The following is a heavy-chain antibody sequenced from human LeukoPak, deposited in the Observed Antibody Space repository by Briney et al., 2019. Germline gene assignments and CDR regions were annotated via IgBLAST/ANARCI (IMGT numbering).Heavy chain of an antibody. CDR3: ARGGRWLQRDNWFDP. J-gene: IGHJ5*02. CDR2: IYYSGST. D-gene: IGHD1-26*01. V-gene: IGHV4-59*12. Sequence: PSETLSLTCTVSGGSISSYYWSWIRQPPGKGLEWIGYIYYSGSTNYNPSLKSRVTISVDTSKNQFSLKLSSVTAADTAVYYCARGGRWLQRDNWFDPWGQGTLVTVSS. CDR1: GGSISSYY.